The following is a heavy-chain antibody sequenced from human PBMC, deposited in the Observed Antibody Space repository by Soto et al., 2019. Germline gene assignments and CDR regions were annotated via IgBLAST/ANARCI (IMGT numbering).Heavy chain of an antibody. CDR3: ARRQGTALTQSLHYGMDV. V-gene: IGHV3-23*01. CDR1: GLTFSNYA. Sequence: PGGSLRLSCATSGLTFSNYAMSWVRQAPGGGLEWVSSMSGSSSTTYYADSVRGRFTISRDRSKNILFLHMSSLRPDDTAVYSCARRQGTALTQSLHYGMDVWGQGTTVTV. CDR2: MSGSSSTT. D-gene: IGHD2-21*02. J-gene: IGHJ6*02.